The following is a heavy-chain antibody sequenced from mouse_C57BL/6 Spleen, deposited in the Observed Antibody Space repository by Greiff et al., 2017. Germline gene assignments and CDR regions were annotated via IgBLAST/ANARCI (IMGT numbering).Heavy chain of an antibody. V-gene: IGHV1-55*01. CDR1: GYTFTSYW. J-gene: IGHJ3*01. Sequence: QVQLQQSGAELVKPGASVKMSCKASGYTFTSYWITWVKQRPGQGLEWIGDIYPGSGSTNANEKFTSKATLTVATSSSAAYMQLSSLTSEDSAVYYCARPYDYDLAWFAYWGQGTLVTVSA. CDR3: ARPYDYDLAWFAY. CDR2: IYPGSGST. D-gene: IGHD2-4*01.